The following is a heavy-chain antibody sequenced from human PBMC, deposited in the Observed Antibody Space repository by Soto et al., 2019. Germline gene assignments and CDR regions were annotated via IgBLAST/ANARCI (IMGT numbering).Heavy chain of an antibody. D-gene: IGHD3-22*01. J-gene: IGHJ3*02. CDR3: ATDMLWYYYDSSGYSHDAFDI. Sequence: ASVKVSCKVSGYTLTELSMHWVRQAPGKGLEWMGGFDPEDGETIYAQKFQGRVTMTEDTSTDTAYMELSSLRPEDTAVYYCATDMLWYYYDSSGYSHDAFDIWGQGTMVTVSS. V-gene: IGHV1-24*01. CDR1: GYTLTELS. CDR2: FDPEDGET.